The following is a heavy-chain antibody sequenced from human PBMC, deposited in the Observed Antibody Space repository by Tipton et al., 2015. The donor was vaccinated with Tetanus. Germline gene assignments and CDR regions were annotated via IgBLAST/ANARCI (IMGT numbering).Heavy chain of an antibody. J-gene: IGHJ4*01. CDR3: ARDGAFSXSWYSFDH. Sequence: QVQLVQSGAEVKKXGSXXXVSXXASGGAFDSXXINXXRQAXXQGXXWMGGVVPVFGPTTYPRKFGGRVTIPSDVASTTAYMELSSLRSDDTAIYYCARDGAFSXSWYSFDHWGQGTLVTVSS. V-gene: IGHV1-69*01. CDR2: VVPVFGPT. D-gene: IGHD6-13*01. CDR1: GGAFDSXX.